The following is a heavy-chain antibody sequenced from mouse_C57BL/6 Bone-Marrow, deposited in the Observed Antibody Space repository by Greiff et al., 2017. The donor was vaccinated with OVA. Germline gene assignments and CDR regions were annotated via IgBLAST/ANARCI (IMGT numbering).Heavy chain of an antibody. D-gene: IGHD4-1*01. J-gene: IGHJ3*01. CDR3: ARHRLGRFAY. CDR1: GFTFSSYG. CDR2: ISSGGSYT. Sequence: EVQLMESGGDLVKPGGSLKLSCAASGFTFSSYGMSWVRQTPDKRLEWVATISSGGSYTYYPDSVKGRFTISRDNAKNTLYLQMSSLKSEDTAMYYCARHRLGRFAYWGQGTLVTVSA. V-gene: IGHV5-6*01.